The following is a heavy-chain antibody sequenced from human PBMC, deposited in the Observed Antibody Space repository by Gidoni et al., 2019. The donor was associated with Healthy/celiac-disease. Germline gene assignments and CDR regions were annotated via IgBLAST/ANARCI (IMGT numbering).Heavy chain of an antibody. V-gene: IGHV3-9*01. Sequence: EVQLVESGGGLVQPGRSLRLSCAASGFTFDDYATHWVRQAPGKGLEWVSGISWNSGSIGYADSVKGRFTIYRDNAKNSLYLQMNSLRAEDTALYYCAKDKYVMTTGDNGGVGAFDIWGQGTMVTVSS. D-gene: IGHD4-17*01. CDR1: GFTFDDYA. CDR3: AKDKYVMTTGDNGGVGAFDI. CDR2: ISWNSGSI. J-gene: IGHJ3*02.